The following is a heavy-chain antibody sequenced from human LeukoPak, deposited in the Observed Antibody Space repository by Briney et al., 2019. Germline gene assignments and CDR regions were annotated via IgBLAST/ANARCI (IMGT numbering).Heavy chain of an antibody. D-gene: IGHD5-18*01. V-gene: IGHV3-7*01. CDR3: ARDLSGVTGYTYGRGIDY. CDR1: GFTFSSYW. J-gene: IGHJ4*02. Sequence: GGSLRLSCAASGFTFSSYWMSWVRQAPGKGLEWVANIKKDGSEKYYVDAVKGRFTISRDNAKTSLYLQMNSLRAEDTAVYYCARDLSGVTGYTYGRGIDYWGQGTLVTVSS. CDR2: IKKDGSEK.